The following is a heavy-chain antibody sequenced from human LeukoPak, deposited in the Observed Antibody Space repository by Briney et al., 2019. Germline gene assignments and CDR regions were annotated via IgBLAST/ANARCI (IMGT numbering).Heavy chain of an antibody. CDR3: AKHGEAYGDSKTDY. J-gene: IGHJ4*02. V-gene: IGHV3-23*01. CDR1: RFTFSNYA. CDR2: ISDSGGRT. Sequence: GGSLRLSCAASRFTFSNYAMRWVRQAPGKGLEWVSVISDSGGRTYYADSVKGRFTISRDNSKNTLYLHMNSLRAEDTAIYYCAKHGEAYGDSKTDYRGQGTLVTVSS. D-gene: IGHD4-17*01.